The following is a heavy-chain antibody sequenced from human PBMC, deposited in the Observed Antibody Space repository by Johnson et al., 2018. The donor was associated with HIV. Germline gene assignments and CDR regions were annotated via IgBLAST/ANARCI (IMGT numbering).Heavy chain of an antibody. V-gene: IGHV3-30*05. CDR3: ARPFWSGYPNDAFDI. CDR2: ISFDGNNR. CDR1: GFTFSSYG. J-gene: IGHJ3*02. D-gene: IGHD3-3*01. Sequence: QVQLVESGGGVVRPGGSLRLSCAASGFTFSSYGMHWVRQAPGKGLEWVAVISFDGNNRYYADSVKGRFTISRDNSKNTLYLQMNSLRAEDTAVYYCARPFWSGYPNDAFDIWGQGTMVTVSS.